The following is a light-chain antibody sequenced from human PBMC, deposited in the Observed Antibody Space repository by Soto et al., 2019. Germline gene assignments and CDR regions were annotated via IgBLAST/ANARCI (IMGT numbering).Light chain of an antibody. J-gene: IGKJ4*01. CDR1: QGISSY. V-gene: IGKV1-9*01. Sequence: IQLTQSPSSLSASVGDRVTITCRASQGISSYLAWYQQKPGKAPKLLIYAASTLQSGVPSRFSGSGSGTEFTLTISSLQPEDFATYYCQLYTSYSLAFVGGTKVDIK. CDR3: QLYTSYSLA. CDR2: AAS.